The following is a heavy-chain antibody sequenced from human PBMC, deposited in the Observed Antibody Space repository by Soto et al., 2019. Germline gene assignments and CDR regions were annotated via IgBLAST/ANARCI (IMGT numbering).Heavy chain of an antibody. J-gene: IGHJ4*02. CDR1: GYSFAVYC. D-gene: IGHD3-22*01. Sequence: GESLKISCNGSGYSFAVYCITWVLQKPGKGLDWMGRIDPSDSQTYYSPSFRGHVTISVTKSITTVFLQWSSLRASDTAMYYCARQIYDSDTGPNFQYYFDSWGQGTPVTVSS. CDR2: IDPSDSQT. V-gene: IGHV5-10-1*01. CDR3: ARQIYDSDTGPNFQYYFDS.